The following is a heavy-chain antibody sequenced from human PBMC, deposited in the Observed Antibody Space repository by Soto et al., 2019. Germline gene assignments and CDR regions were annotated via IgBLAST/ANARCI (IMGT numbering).Heavy chain of an antibody. J-gene: IGHJ6*02. D-gene: IGHD3-3*01. CDR2: INHSGST. CDR3: ARVGALYDFWSGYYGMDV. Sequence: SETLSLTCAVYGGSFSGYYWSWIRQPPGKGLEWIGEINHSGSTNYNPSLKSRVTISVDTSKNQFSLKLSSVTAADTAVYYCARVGALYDFWSGYYGMDVWGQGTTVTVYS. V-gene: IGHV4-34*01. CDR1: GGSFSGYY.